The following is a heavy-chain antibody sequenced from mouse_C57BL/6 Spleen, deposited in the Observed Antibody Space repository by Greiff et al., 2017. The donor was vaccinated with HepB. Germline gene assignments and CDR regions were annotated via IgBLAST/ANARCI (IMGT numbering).Heavy chain of an antibody. CDR2: ISSGSSTI. J-gene: IGHJ4*01. D-gene: IGHD2-1*01. V-gene: IGHV5-17*01. Sequence: EVQLVESGGGLVKPGGSLKLSCAASGFTFSDYGMHWVRQAPEKGLEWVAYISSGSSTIYYADTVKGRFTISRDNAKNTLFLQMTSLRSEDTAMYYCARPGNSYYYAMDYWGQGTSVTVSS. CDR1: GFTFSDYG. CDR3: ARPGNSYYYAMDY.